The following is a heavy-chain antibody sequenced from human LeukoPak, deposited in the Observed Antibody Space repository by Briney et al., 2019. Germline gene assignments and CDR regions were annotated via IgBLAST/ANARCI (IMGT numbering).Heavy chain of an antibody. Sequence: PSETLSLTCPGSGGSISDNYWSWIRQPPGKGLEWIGYTHNSGTTNYNPSLKSRVTISLDTSKNEVSLKLSSVTAADTAIYYCARGSSGYGGSWHFGICGRGTLVTVSS. CDR2: THNSGTT. CDR3: ARGSSGYGGSWHFGI. V-gene: IGHV4-59*01. CDR1: GGSISDNY. J-gene: IGHJ2*01. D-gene: IGHD4-23*01.